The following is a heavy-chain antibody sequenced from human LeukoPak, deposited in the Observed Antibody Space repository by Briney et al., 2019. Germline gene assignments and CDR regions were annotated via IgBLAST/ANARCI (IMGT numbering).Heavy chain of an antibody. CDR1: GYTFTGYY. J-gene: IGHJ4*02. CDR3: ARGRGYSGYDWLGD. D-gene: IGHD5-12*01. Sequence: ASAKVSCKASGYTFTGYYMHWVRQAPGQGLEWMGWINPNSGDTNYAQKFQGWVTMTRDTSITTAYMELSSLKSDDTAVYYCARGRGYSGYDWLGDWGQGTLVSVSS. CDR2: INPNSGDT. V-gene: IGHV1-2*04.